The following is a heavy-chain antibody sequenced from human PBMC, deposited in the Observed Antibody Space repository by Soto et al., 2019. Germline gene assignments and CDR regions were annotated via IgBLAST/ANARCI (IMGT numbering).Heavy chain of an antibody. J-gene: IGHJ6*02. CDR2: IDSSDSDA. Sequence: ESLKISCKGSGYSFTSYWITWVSQMPGKGLEWMGEIDSSDSDATYSPSFEGYVTIAADKSISTVYLQWSSLRASDNAMYYCASIHAVSYGMDVGVQATTVTISS. D-gene: IGHD2-2*02. CDR3: ASIHAVSYGMDV. CDR1: GYSFTSYW. V-gene: IGHV5-10-1*01.